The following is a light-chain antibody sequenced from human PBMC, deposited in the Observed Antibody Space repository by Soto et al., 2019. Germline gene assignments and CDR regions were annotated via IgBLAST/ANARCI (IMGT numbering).Light chain of an antibody. V-gene: IGLV4-60*03. CDR1: SGHISYI. Sequence: QPVLTQSSSASASLGSSVKLTCTLSSGHISYIIAWHQQQPGQAPRFLMKLEGSGSYNKGSGVPDRFSGSSSGADRYLTISNLQSEDEAHYYCETWDSNTRVFGGGTKLTVL. CDR3: ETWDSNTRV. CDR2: LEGSGSY. J-gene: IGLJ3*02.